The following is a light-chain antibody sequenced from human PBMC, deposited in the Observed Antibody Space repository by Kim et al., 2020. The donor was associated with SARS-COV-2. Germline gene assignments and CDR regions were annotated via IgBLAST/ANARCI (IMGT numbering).Light chain of an antibody. V-gene: IGKV1-8*01. CDR3: QQYYHYPYI. CDR1: QGISSY. CDR2: AAS. Sequence: AIRMTQSPSSFSASTGDRVTITCRASQGISSYLAWYQQKPGKAPKLLIYAASTLQSGVPSRFSGSGYGTDFTLTISGLQSEDFATYFCQQYYHYPYIFGQGTKLVI. J-gene: IGKJ2*01.